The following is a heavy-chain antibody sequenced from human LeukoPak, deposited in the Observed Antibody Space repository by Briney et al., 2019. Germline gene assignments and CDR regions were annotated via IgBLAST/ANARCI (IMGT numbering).Heavy chain of an antibody. Sequence: EGSLRLSCAASGFTFSSYEMNWVRQAPGKGLEWVSYISSSGSTIYYADSEKGRFTISRDNAKNSLYLQMNSLRAEDTAVYYCARETAYCGGDCYSAFDYWGQGTLVTVSS. CDR3: ARETAYCGGDCYSAFDY. V-gene: IGHV3-48*03. D-gene: IGHD2-21*02. CDR2: ISSSGSTI. J-gene: IGHJ4*02. CDR1: GFTFSSYE.